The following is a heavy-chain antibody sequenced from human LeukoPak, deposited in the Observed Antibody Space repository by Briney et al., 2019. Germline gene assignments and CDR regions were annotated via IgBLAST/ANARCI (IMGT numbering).Heavy chain of an antibody. D-gene: IGHD6-13*01. CDR3: ARRVYSSSWVDY. V-gene: IGHV4-39*01. J-gene: IGHJ4*02. CDR1: GGSISSSSYY. Sequence: SETLSLTCTVSGGSISSSSYYWGWIRQPPGKGLEWIGSIYYSGSTYYNPSLKSRVTISVDTSKNQFSLKLSSVTAADTAVYYCARRVYSSSWVDYWGRGTLVTVSS. CDR2: IYYSGST.